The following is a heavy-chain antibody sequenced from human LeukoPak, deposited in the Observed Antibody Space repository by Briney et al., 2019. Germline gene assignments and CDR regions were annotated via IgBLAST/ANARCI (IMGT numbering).Heavy chain of an antibody. CDR2: IYSGGST. Sequence: GGSLRLSCAASGLTVSGNYMTWVRQARGKGLGWVSVIYSGGSTYYADSVKGRFTISRDSSKNTLYLQMNSLRPEDTAVYYCARDPYTSSWYWAFDIWGQGTMVTVSS. D-gene: IGHD6-13*01. CDR3: ARDPYTSSWYWAFDI. J-gene: IGHJ3*02. CDR1: GLTVSGNY. V-gene: IGHV3-66*02.